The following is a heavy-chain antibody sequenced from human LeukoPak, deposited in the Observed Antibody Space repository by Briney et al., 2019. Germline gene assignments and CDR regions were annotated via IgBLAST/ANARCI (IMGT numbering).Heavy chain of an antibody. D-gene: IGHD6-13*01. J-gene: IGHJ4*02. Sequence: GGSLRLSCAASGFPFSTHSLNWVRQAPGKGLEWVSSISAGGDFVYYGDSVKGRFTMSRDNAKNSLHLQMNSLSAEDTAVYYCAGGYSSSWNDYWGQGTLVTVSS. V-gene: IGHV3-21*01. CDR2: ISAGGDFV. CDR3: AGGYSSSWNDY. CDR1: GFPFSTHS.